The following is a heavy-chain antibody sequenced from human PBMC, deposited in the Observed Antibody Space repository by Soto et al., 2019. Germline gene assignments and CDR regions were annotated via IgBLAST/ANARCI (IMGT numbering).Heavy chain of an antibody. CDR2: ISGSGGST. V-gene: IGHV3-23*01. Sequence: EMQLLESGGGLVQPGGSLRLSCAASGFTFSSYAMSWVRQAPGKGLEWVSAISGSGGSTYYADSVKGRFTISRDNSKNTLYLQLNSLRAEDKAVYYCAKDPNFYDSSGYYPFYYYYGMDVWGQGTTVTVSS. J-gene: IGHJ6*02. D-gene: IGHD3-22*01. CDR3: AKDPNFYDSSGYYPFYYYYGMDV. CDR1: GFTFSSYA.